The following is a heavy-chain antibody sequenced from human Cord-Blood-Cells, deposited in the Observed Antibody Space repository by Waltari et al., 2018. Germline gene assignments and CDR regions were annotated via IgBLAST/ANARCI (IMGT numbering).Heavy chain of an antibody. J-gene: IGHJ4*02. Sequence: QVQLVESGGGVVQPGRSLRLSCAASGFTFSSYGMHWVRQAPGKGLEWVAVISYVGSNKYYADSVKGRFTISRDNSKNTLYLQMNSLRAEDTAVYYCANRMNYWGQGTLVTVSS. D-gene: IGHD2-8*01. CDR1: GFTFSSYG. V-gene: IGHV3-30*18. CDR2: ISYVGSNK. CDR3: ANRMNY.